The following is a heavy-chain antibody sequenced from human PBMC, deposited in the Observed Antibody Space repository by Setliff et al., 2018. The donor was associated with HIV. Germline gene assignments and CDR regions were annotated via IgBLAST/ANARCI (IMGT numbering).Heavy chain of an antibody. D-gene: IGHD2-2*02. CDR3: AKEQEIGSYLDP. J-gene: IGHJ5*02. CDR2: IIPILGIP. CDR1: GGAFISHT. Sequence: SVKVSCKASGGAFISHTFTWIRQAPGQGLEWMGRIIPILGIPNYAQNFQGRLTISADKSTRTAYLELSSLRSDDSAVYFCAKEQEIGSYLDPWGQGTLVTVSS. V-gene: IGHV1-69*04.